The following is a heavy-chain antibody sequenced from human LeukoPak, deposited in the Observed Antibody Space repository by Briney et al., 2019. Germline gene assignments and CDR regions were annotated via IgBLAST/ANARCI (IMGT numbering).Heavy chain of an antibody. Sequence: PGGSLRLSCAASGFTVSSNYMSWVRQAPGKGLEWVSVIYSGGSTYYADSVKGRFTISRGNSKNTLYLQMNSLRAEDTAVYYCARVGLGELSFHFDYWGQGTLVTVSS. CDR3: ARVGLGELSFHFDY. D-gene: IGHD3-16*02. V-gene: IGHV3-66*01. CDR2: IYSGGST. J-gene: IGHJ4*02. CDR1: GFTVSSNY.